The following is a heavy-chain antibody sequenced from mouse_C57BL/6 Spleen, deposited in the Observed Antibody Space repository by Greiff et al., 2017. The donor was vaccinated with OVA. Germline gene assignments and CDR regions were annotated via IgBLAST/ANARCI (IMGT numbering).Heavy chain of an antibody. CDR2: IWSGGST. Sequence: QVQLKESGPGLVQPSQSLSITCTVSGFSLTSYGVHWVRQSPGKGLEWLGVIWSGGSTDYNAAFISRLSISKDNSKSQVFFKMNSLQADDTAIYYCARAFYDGYYDWYFDVWGTGTTVTVSS. CDR1: GFSLTSYG. J-gene: IGHJ1*03. D-gene: IGHD2-3*01. CDR3: ARAFYDGYYDWYFDV. V-gene: IGHV2-2*01.